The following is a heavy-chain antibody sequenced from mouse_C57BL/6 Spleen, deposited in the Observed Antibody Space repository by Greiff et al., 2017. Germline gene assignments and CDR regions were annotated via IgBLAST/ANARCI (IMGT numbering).Heavy chain of an antibody. V-gene: IGHV1-82*01. CDR1: GYAFSSSW. D-gene: IGHD3-2*02. CDR2: IYPGDGDT. J-gene: IGHJ2*01. Sequence: QVQLQQSGPELVKPGASVKISCKASGYAFSSSWMHWVKQRPGQGLEWIGRIYPGDGDTNYNGKFKGKATLTADKSSSTAYMPLSSLTSEDSAVYFCARQDSSGYYFDYWGQGTTLTVSS. CDR3: ARQDSSGYYFDY.